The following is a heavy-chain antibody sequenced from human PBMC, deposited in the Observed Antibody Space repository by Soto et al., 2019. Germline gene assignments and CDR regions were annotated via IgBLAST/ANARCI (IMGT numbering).Heavy chain of an antibody. D-gene: IGHD4-4*01. J-gene: IGHJ6*02. Sequence: ASVKVACKASGYTFTSYGITWVRPAPGQELEWMGWISAYNGNTNYAQKLQGRVTMTTDTSTSTAYIELRSLRSDDTAVYYCARVTGGDYSNYVSYYYYGMDVWGQGTTVTVSS. V-gene: IGHV1-18*01. CDR2: ISAYNGNT. CDR1: GYTFTSYG. CDR3: ARVTGGDYSNYVSYYYYGMDV.